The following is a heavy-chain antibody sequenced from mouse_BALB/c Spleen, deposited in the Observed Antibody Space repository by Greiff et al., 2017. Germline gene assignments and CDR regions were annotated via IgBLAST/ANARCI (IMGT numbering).Heavy chain of an antibody. Sequence: EVKLMESGPDLVKPSQSLSLTCTVTGYSITSGYSWHWIRQFPGNKLEWMGYIHYSGSTNYNPSLKSRTSITRDTSKNQFFLQLNSVTTEDTATYYCARTKRDYDGYYAMDYWGQGTSVTVSS. CDR3: ARTKRDYDGYYAMDY. D-gene: IGHD2-4*01. CDR2: IHYSGST. V-gene: IGHV3-1*02. CDR1: GYSITSGYS. J-gene: IGHJ4*01.